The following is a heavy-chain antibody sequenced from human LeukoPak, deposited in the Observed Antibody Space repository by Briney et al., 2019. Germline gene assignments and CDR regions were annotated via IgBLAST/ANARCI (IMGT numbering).Heavy chain of an antibody. V-gene: IGHV3-23*01. D-gene: IGHD2-15*01. CDR3: AKQLGYCSDGSCYFPY. J-gene: IGHJ4*02. Sequence: GGSLRLSCSGTGFTFSRYGIHWVRQAPGKGLEWVSAISNNGGYTYYADSVQGRFTISRDNSKSTLCLQMNSLRAEDTAVYYCAKQLGYCSDGSCYFPYWGQGTLVTVSS. CDR2: ISNNGGYT. CDR1: GFTFSRYG.